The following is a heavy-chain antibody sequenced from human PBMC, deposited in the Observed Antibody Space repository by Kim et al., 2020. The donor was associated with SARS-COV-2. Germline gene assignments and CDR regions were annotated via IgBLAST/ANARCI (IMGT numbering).Heavy chain of an antibody. CDR2: T. CDR3: ASSGRYAIFDY. J-gene: IGHJ4*02. D-gene: IGHD1-26*01. Sequence: TQYNPSLKSRVTKSLDRSKNQFSLKLSSVTAADTAVYYWASSGRYAIFDYWGQGTLVTVSS. V-gene: IGHV4-30-2*01.